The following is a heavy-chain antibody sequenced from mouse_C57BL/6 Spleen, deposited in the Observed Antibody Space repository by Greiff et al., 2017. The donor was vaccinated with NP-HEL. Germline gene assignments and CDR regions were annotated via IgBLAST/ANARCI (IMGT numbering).Heavy chain of an antibody. CDR2: INPSSGYT. V-gene: IGHV1-4*01. CDR3: ARSPYDYDGSWFAY. Sequence: VQLQQSGAELARPGASVKMSCKASGYTFTSYTMHWVKQRPGQGLEWIGYINPSSGYTKYNQKFKDKATLTADTSSNTAYMHLSSLTSEDSAVYYWARSPYDYDGSWFAYWGQGTLVTVSS. D-gene: IGHD2-4*01. J-gene: IGHJ3*01. CDR1: GYTFTSYT.